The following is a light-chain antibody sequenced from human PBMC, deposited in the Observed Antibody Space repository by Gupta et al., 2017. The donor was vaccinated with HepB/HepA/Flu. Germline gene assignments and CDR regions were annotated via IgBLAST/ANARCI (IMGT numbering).Light chain of an antibody. CDR1: QSISTS. V-gene: IGKV1-39*01. J-gene: IGKJ4*01. CDR2: FTS. Sequence: DIQMTQSPSSLSASVGDRVTITCRASQSISTSLHWYQQRPGKAPKLLIYFTSTLQSGVPSRFSGSGSGTDFTLTISRLQPEDFATYYCQHGDITPITFGRGTKVDIK. CDR3: QHGDITPIT.